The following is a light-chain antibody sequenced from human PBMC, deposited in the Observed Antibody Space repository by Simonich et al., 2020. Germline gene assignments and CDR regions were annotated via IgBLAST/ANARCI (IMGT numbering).Light chain of an antibody. Sequence: DIEMTPSQDSLAVSLGERATINSKSSPSFLYSSNNKNYLAWYPQKPGPPPKLFIYWASTRESGVPDRFSGSGSGTDFTLTISSLQAEDVAVYYCQQYYSTPLTFGGGTKVEIK. CDR1: PSFLYSSNNKNY. J-gene: IGKJ4*01. V-gene: IGKV4-1*01. CDR3: QQYYSTPLT. CDR2: WAS.